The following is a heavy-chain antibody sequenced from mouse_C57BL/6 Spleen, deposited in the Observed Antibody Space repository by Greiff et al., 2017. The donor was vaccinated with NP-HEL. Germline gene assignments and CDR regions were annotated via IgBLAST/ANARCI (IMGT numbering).Heavy chain of an antibody. D-gene: IGHD1-1*01. V-gene: IGHV1-69*01. J-gene: IGHJ2*01. Sequence: QVQLQQPGAELVMPGASVKLSCKASGYTFTSYWMHWVKQRPGQGLEWIGEIDPSDSYTNYNQKFKGKSTLTVDKSSSTAYMELRSLTSEDSAVCFCARKESTVVSCWGQGTTLTVSS. CDR3: ARKESTVVSC. CDR2: IDPSDSYT. CDR1: GYTFTSYW.